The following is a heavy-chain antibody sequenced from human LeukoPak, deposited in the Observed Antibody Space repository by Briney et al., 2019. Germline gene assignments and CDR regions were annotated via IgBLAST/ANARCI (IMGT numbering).Heavy chain of an antibody. CDR2: INWNGGDT. CDR3: ARDDCGSTSCYPDFDY. Sequence: GTSLRLSCAASGFPFDVYVMSWVRQAPGKGLEWVSTINWNGGDTDYADSVKGRFTISRDNGKNSLHLQMNSLRAEDTAFYYCARDDCGSTSCYPDFDYWGQGTLVTVSS. V-gene: IGHV3-20*04. J-gene: IGHJ4*02. CDR1: GFPFDVYV. D-gene: IGHD2-2*01.